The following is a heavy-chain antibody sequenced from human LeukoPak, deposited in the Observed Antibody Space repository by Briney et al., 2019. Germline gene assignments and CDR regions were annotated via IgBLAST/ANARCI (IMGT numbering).Heavy chain of an antibody. J-gene: IGHJ3*02. CDR1: GFTFSDYY. V-gene: IGHV3-11*01. CDR2: ISSSGSTI. D-gene: IGHD2-21*02. CDR3: ARDHCGGDCYPVNAFDI. Sequence: GGSLRLSCVASGFTFSDYYMSWIRQAPGKGLEWVSYISSSGSTIYYADSVKGRFTISRDNAKNSLYLQMNSLRAEDTAVYYCARDHCGGDCYPVNAFDIWGQGTMVTVSS.